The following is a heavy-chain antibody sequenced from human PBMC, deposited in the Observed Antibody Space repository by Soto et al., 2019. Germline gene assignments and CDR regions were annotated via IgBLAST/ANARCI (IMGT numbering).Heavy chain of an antibody. CDR3: AQDLGSSGWAYFDH. J-gene: IGHJ4*02. CDR2: ISSHGRHQ. V-gene: IGHV3-30*18. D-gene: IGHD6-19*01. CDR1: GFNFGNFA. Sequence: QLVESGGGMVPPGKSLRLSCTGSGFNFGNFAVHWVRQTPVKGLEWVAVISSHGRHQYYSDSVKGRFTISRDNSNNSVHLQLSSLRLEDTAVYYCAQDLGSSGWAYFDHWGQGTLVTVSS.